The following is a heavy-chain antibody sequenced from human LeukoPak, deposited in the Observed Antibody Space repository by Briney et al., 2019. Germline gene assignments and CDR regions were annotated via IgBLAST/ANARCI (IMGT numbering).Heavy chain of an antibody. Sequence: KASETLSLTCAVYGGSFSGYYWSWIRQPPGKGLEWIGEINHSGSTNYNPSLKSRVTISVDTSKNRSSLKLSSVTAADTAVYYCARGRGVVPPLGYYYGMDVWGQGTTVTVSS. V-gene: IGHV4-34*01. CDR1: GGSFSGYY. D-gene: IGHD2-15*01. CDR2: INHSGST. CDR3: ARGRGVVPPLGYYYGMDV. J-gene: IGHJ6*02.